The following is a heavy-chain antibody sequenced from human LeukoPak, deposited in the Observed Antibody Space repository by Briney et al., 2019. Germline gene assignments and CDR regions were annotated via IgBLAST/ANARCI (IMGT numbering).Heavy chain of an antibody. CDR3: TTDQRDSSGYYQNYFDY. V-gene: IGHV3-49*04. CDR2: IRSKAYGGTT. D-gene: IGHD3-22*01. J-gene: IGHJ4*02. Sequence: GGSLRLSCAASGFTVSSNYMSWVRQTPGKGLEWVAFIRSKAYGGTTEYAASVKGRFTISRDDSKSIAYLQMNSLKTEDTAVYYCTTDQRDSSGYYQNYFDYWGQGTLVTVSS. CDR1: GFTVSSNY.